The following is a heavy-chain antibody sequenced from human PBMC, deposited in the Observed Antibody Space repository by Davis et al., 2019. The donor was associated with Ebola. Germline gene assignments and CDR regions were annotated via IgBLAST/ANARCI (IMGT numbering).Heavy chain of an antibody. D-gene: IGHD1-1*01. CDR2: ISSSSSTI. V-gene: IGHV3-48*01. CDR1: GFTFSSYS. CDR3: AKTGNRYYYYGMDV. J-gene: IGHJ6*04. Sequence: GESLKISCAASGFTFSSYSMNWVRQAPGKGLEWVSYISSSSSTIYYADSVKGRFTISRDNSKNTLYLQMNSLRAEDTAVYYCAKTGNRYYYYGMDVWGKGTTVTVSS.